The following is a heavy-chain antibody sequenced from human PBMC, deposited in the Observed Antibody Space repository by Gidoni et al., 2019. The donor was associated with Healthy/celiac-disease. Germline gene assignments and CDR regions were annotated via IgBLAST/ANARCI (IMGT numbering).Heavy chain of an antibody. Sequence: EVQLVESGGGLVQPGGSLRLSCAASGFTFSSYSMNWVRQAPGKGVEWVSYISSSSSTIYQANSVKGRFTISRDNAKNSLYLQMNSLRDEDTAVYYCARVEEGDDSSGNDAFDIWGQGTMVTVSS. V-gene: IGHV3-48*02. J-gene: IGHJ3*02. CDR3: ARVEEGDDSSGNDAFDI. CDR1: GFTFSSYS. D-gene: IGHD3-22*01. CDR2: ISSSSSTI.